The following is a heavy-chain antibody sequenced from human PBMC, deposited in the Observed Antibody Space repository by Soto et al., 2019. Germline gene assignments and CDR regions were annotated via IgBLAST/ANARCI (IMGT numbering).Heavy chain of an antibody. CDR2: IYYTGSI. V-gene: IGHV4-4*02. Sequence: SETLSLTCAVSGGSISSTNWWTWVRQSPGRGLEWIGYIYYTGSIFYNPSLQSRVSISVDTSKNQFSLRLSSVTAADTAVYYCARDDCGGSRCSYYYGMDVWGQGTTVTVSS. J-gene: IGHJ6*02. CDR1: GGSISSTNW. CDR3: ARDDCGGSRCSYYYGMDV. D-gene: IGHD2-21*01.